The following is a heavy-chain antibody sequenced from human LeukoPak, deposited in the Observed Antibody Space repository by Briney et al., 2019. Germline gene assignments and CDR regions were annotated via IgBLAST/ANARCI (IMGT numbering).Heavy chain of an antibody. Sequence: GGSLRLSCAVSGFSFNTYWMTWVRQAPGKGLEWVANIKQDGSEKYYVDSVKGRFTISRDNAKNSLYLQMNSLRAEDTAVYYCASLGHMSGYEFWGQGTLVTVSS. CDR1: GFSFNTYW. D-gene: IGHD5-12*01. J-gene: IGHJ4*02. CDR2: IKQDGSEK. CDR3: ASLGHMSGYEF. V-gene: IGHV3-7*03.